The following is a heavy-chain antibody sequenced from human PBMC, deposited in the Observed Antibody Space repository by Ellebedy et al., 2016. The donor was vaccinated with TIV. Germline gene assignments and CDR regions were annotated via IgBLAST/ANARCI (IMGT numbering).Heavy chain of an antibody. D-gene: IGHD6-13*01. CDR3: ARDSSSWYDLFYYFDY. V-gene: IGHV1-18*04. CDR1: GYTFTSYG. CDR2: ISAYNGNT. Sequence: AASVKVSCKASGYTFTSYGISWVRQAPGQGLEWMGWISAYNGNTNYAQKLQGRVTMTTDTSTSTAYMELRSLRSDDTAVYYCARDSSSWYDLFYYFDYWGQGTLVTVSS. J-gene: IGHJ4*02.